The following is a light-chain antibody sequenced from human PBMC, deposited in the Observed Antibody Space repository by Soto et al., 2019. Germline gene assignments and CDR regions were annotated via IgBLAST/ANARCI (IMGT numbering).Light chain of an antibody. CDR2: GAS. CDR3: QQYGGSPLYT. CDR1: QSVSSSD. Sequence: EIVLTQSPGTLSLSPGDRATLYCRASQSVSSSDLAWYQQKPGQAPRLLIYGASTRATGIPDRFSGSGSRTDFTLSISRLEPEDFAVDFCQQYGGSPLYTFGQGTKLDIK. J-gene: IGKJ2*01. V-gene: IGKV3-20*01.